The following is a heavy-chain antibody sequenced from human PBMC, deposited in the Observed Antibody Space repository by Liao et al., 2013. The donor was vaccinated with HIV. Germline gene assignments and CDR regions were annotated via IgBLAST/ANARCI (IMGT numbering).Heavy chain of an antibody. CDR1: GGSISSSSYY. CDR2: IYYSGST. V-gene: IGHV4-39*07. D-gene: IGHD3-3*01. J-gene: IGHJ4*02. Sequence: QVQLQESGPGLVKPSETLSLTCTVSGGSISSSSYYWGWIRQPPGKGLEWIGSIYYSGSTYYNPSLKSRVTISVDTSKNQFSLKLSSVTAADTAVYYCARDPTIFGVVTTHYFDYWAREPWSPSPQ. CDR3: ARDPTIFGVVTTHYFDY.